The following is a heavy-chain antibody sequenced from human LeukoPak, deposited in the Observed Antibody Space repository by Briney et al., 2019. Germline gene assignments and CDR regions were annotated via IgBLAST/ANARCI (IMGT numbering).Heavy chain of an antibody. CDR1: GGSISSYH. CDR3: TRSLGVVIHGGMDV. CDR2: TYYTGST. Sequence: KPSETLSLTCTVSGGSISSYHWSWIRQPPGKGLEWIGHTYYTGSTNYNPSLKSRVTISLDTSKNQFSLKLSSVTAADTAVYYCTRSLGVVIHGGMDVWGQGTTVTVSS. D-gene: IGHD3-3*01. V-gene: IGHV4-59*01. J-gene: IGHJ6*02.